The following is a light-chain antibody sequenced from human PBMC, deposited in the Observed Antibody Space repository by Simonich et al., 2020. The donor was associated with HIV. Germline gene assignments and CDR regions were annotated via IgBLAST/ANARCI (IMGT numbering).Light chain of an antibody. CDR2: EVS. J-gene: IGKJ4*01. CDR1: QSLLHIDAKTY. CDR3: MQGLHVPLT. Sequence: DTVMTQTPLSLSVTPGQPASISCNSIQSLLHIDAKTYLHWYLQKAGQSPQLLIYEVSSRFSGVPDRFSGSGSGTDFTLQISRVEAEDVGVYYCMQGLHVPLTFGGGTKVEIK. V-gene: IGKV2-29*02.